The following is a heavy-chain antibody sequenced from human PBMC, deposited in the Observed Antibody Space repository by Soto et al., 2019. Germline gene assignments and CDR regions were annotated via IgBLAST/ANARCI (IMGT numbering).Heavy chain of an antibody. Sequence: QVQLVESGGGVVQPGRSLRLSCAASEFTFSIHPMHWVRQAPGKGLEWVAVMSYDGSEKYYADSVKGRFTISRDNSKNTLYLQMSSLTDEDTAIFYCAREEGEKQLDYLGRGTLVTVSS. CDR2: MSYDGSEK. CDR3: AREEGEKQLDY. CDR1: EFTFSIHP. D-gene: IGHD6-13*01. J-gene: IGHJ4*02. V-gene: IGHV3-33*05.